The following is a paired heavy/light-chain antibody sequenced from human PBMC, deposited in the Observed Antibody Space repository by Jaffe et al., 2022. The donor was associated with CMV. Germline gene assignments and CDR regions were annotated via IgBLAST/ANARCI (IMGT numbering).Light chain of an antibody. V-gene: IGKV3-15*01. CDR2: GSS. J-gene: IGKJ1*01. CDR1: QYVSSS. Sequence: EIVMTQSPATLSVSPGERVTLSCRASQYVSSSLAWYQQRPGQAPRLLIYGSSSRATDVPARFSGSGFGTEFTLTISSLQSEDFAIYYCQQYYTWRTFGQGTRVEFK. CDR3: QQYYTWRT.
Heavy chain of an antibody. D-gene: IGHD3-10*01. J-gene: IGHJ6*03. CDR3: ARGKPHLNYHFYLDV. CDR2: VFYSGGS. Sequence: QLQLQESGPGVVKPSETVSLTCTVSGDSINTTGYYWAWIRQSPGEGLQWIGSVFYSGGSYSNPSLKSRVTISIDTSNNHFSLKLTSVIAADTATYYCARGKPHLNYHFYLDVWGRGTSVTVSS. V-gene: IGHV4-39*02. CDR1: GDSINTTGYY.